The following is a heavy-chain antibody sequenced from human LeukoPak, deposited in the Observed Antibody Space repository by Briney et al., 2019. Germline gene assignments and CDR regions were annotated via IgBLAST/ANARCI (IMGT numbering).Heavy chain of an antibody. CDR2: ISYDGSNK. V-gene: IGHV3-30*04. CDR3: ARVFYSSGWYGNFDY. D-gene: IGHD6-19*01. J-gene: IGHJ4*02. CDR1: GFTFSSYA. Sequence: GGSLRLSCAASGFTFSSYAMHWVRQAPGKGLEGVAVISYDGSNKYYADSVKGRFTISRDNSKNTLYLQMNSLRAEDTAVYYCARVFYSSGWYGNFDYWGQGTLVTVSS.